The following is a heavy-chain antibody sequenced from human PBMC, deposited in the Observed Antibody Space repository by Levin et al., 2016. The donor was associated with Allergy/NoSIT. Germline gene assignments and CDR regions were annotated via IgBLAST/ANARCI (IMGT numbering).Heavy chain of an antibody. J-gene: IGHJ4*02. D-gene: IGHD6-6*01. CDR3: ARDTLSAYSSSSYFDY. CDR2: ISYDGSNK. CDR1: GFTFSSYA. Sequence: GGSLRLSCAASGFTFSSYAMHWVRQAPGKGLEWVAVISYDGSNKYYADSVKGRFTISRDNSKNTLYLQMNSLRAEDTAVYYCARDTLSAYSSSSYFDYWGQGTLVTVSS. V-gene: IGHV3-30-3*01.